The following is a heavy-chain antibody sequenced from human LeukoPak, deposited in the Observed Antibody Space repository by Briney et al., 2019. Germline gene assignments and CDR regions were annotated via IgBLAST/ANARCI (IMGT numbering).Heavy chain of an antibody. CDR2: INPNSGGT. V-gene: IGHV1-2*02. CDR3: ARDRDDSSGYYRETLFDY. D-gene: IGHD3-22*01. CDR1: GYTLTELS. Sequence: GASVKVSCKVSGYTLTELSMHWVRQAPGKGLEWMGWINPNSGGTNYAQKFQGRVTMTRDTSISTAYMELSRLRSDDTAVYYCARDRDDSSGYYRETLFDYWGQGTLVTVSS. J-gene: IGHJ4*02.